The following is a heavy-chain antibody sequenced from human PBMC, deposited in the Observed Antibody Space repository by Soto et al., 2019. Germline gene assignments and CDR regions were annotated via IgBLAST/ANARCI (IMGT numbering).Heavy chain of an antibody. CDR3: ARDRQTGTTGPYCSGMDG. J-gene: IGHJ6*02. D-gene: IGHD1-7*01. V-gene: IGHV6-1*01. Sequence: SQTLSLTCAISGDSVSSNSAAWNWIRQSPSRGLEWLGRTYYRSKWYNDYAVSVKSRITINPDTSKNQFSLQLNSVTPEDTAVYYCARDRQTGTTGPYCSGMDGWGQGTTVTVSS. CDR1: GDSVSSNSAA. CDR2: TYYRSKWYN.